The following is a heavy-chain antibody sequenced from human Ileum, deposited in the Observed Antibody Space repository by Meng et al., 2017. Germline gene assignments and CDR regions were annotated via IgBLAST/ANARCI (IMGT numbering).Heavy chain of an antibody. Sequence: SETLSLPCTVSGGSISSTDSYWGWARQPPGMGLEWISTISYSGDTYYTPSLKGRVSISIDTSKSQFSLKLNTVTAADTAVYYCTRGPTVVTRFDCWGQGTLVTVSS. CDR2: ISYSGDT. CDR1: GGSISSTDSY. D-gene: IGHD4-23*01. J-gene: IGHJ4*02. V-gene: IGHV4-39*07. CDR3: TRGPTVVTRFDC.